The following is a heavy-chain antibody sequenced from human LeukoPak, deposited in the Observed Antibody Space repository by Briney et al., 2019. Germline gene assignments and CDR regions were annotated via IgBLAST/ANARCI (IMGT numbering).Heavy chain of an antibody. CDR1: GFTFSSYS. V-gene: IGHV3-21*04. CDR2: ISSSSSYI. CDR3: MRGGFHGSFYDSSTYYSL. D-gene: IGHD3-22*01. Sequence: GGSLRLSCAASGFTFSSYSMNWVRQAPGKGLEWVSSISSSSSYIYYADSVKGRFTISRDNAKNSLYLQMNSLRPEDTAVYYCMRGGFHGSFYDSSTYYSLWGQGTKVTVSS. J-gene: IGHJ3*01.